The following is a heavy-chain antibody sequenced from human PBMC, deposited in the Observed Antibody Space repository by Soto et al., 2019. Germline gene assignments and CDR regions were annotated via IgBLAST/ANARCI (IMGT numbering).Heavy chain of an antibody. D-gene: IGHD5-18*01. J-gene: IGHJ4*02. CDR2: ISAYNGNT. Sequence: QVQLVQSGAEVKKPGASVKVSCKASGYTFTSYGISWVRQAPGQGLEWMGWISAYNGNTNYAQKLQGRVTMTTDTSPSTAYMELRSLRSDDTAVYYCASQEPSGYSYGYAGDTRFDYWGQGTLVTVSS. V-gene: IGHV1-18*01. CDR3: ASQEPSGYSYGYAGDTRFDY. CDR1: GYTFTSYG.